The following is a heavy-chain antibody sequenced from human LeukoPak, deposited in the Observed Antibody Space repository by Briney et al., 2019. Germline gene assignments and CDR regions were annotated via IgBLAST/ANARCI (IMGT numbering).Heavy chain of an antibody. D-gene: IGHD3-3*01. Sequence: ASVKVSCKASGYTFTSYGISWVRQAPGQGLEWMGWISAYNGNTNYAQKLQGRVTTTTDTSTSIAYMELRSLRSDDTAVYYCARVLVGSRYYDFWSGYYHFDYWGQGTLVTVSS. V-gene: IGHV1-18*01. CDR2: ISAYNGNT. CDR3: ARVLVGSRYYDFWSGYYHFDY. J-gene: IGHJ4*02. CDR1: GYTFTSYG.